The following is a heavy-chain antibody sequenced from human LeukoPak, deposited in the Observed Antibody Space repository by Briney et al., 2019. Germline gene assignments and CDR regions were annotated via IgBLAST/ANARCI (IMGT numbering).Heavy chain of an antibody. V-gene: IGHV1-69*06. J-gene: IGHJ6*04. Sequence: ASVKVSCKASGGTFSSYAICWVRQAPGQGLEWMGGIIPIFGTANYAQKFQGRVTITADKSTSTAYMELSSLRSEDTAVYYCARGSGYYYYYGMDVWGKGTTVTVSS. CDR1: GGTFSSYA. CDR2: IIPIFGTA. CDR3: ARGSGYYYYYGMDV.